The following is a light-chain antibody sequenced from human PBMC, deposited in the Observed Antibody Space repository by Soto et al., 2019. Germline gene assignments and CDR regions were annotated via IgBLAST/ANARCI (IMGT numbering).Light chain of an antibody. V-gene: IGLV1-40*01. CDR2: GNR. CDR1: SSNLGAGYD. Sequence: QSVLTQPPSVSGAPGQRVTISCTGTSSNLGAGYDVYWYQQLPGSAPRLLIYGNRNRPSGVPERFSGSKSGTSASLAITGLQAEDEADDYCQAYDYGLTASVFGGGTKLTVL. CDR3: QAYDYGLTASV. J-gene: IGLJ3*02.